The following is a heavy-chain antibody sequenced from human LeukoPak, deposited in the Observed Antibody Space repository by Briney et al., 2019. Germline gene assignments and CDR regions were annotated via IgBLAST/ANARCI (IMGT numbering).Heavy chain of an antibody. J-gene: IGHJ5*02. D-gene: IGHD2-2*01. CDR3: ASDSSKSSLADP. V-gene: IGHV1-46*01. CDR2: INTSGGST. CDR1: GSTFTSNF. Sequence: ASVKVSCKASGSTFTSNFIHWVRQAPGQGLEWMGIINTSGGSTSCAQKFQGRVTMTSDTSTSTVYMELSSLRSEDTAVYYCASDSSKSSLADPWGQGTLVTVSS.